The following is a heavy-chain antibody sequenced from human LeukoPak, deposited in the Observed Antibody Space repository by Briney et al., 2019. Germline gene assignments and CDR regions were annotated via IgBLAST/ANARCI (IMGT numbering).Heavy chain of an antibody. CDR1: GGSISSYY. CDR3: ARVKSSYYGSGSYSDY. J-gene: IGHJ4*02. D-gene: IGHD3-10*01. CDR2: IYTSGST. V-gene: IGHV4-4*07. Sequence: SETLSLTCTVSGGSISSYYWSWIRQPAGKGLEWIGRIYTSGSTNYNPSLKSRVTISVDTSKNQFSLKLSSVTAADTAVYYCARVKSSYYGSGSYSDYWGQGTLVTVSS.